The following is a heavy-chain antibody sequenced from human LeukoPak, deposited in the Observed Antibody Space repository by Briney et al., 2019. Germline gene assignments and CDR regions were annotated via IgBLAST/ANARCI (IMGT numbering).Heavy chain of an antibody. CDR2: IYYSGGT. CDR1: GGSVSSGSYY. V-gene: IGHV4-61*01. D-gene: IGHD5-24*01. Sequence: SETLSLTCTVSGGSVSSGSYYWSWSRQPPGKGLEWLGHIYYSGGTNYNPSLKSRVTISVDTSKNQFSLKLSSVTAADTAIYYCARWLQLDDAFDIWGQGTMVIVSS. J-gene: IGHJ3*02. CDR3: ARWLQLDDAFDI.